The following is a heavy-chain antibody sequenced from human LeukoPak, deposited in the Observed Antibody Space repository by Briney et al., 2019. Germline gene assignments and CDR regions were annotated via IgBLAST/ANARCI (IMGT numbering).Heavy chain of an antibody. D-gene: IGHD2-21*02. CDR1: GYTLTELS. CDR2: ISAYNGNT. Sequence: ASVKVSCKVSGYTLTELSMHWVRQAPGQGLEWMGWISAYNGNTNYAQKLQGRVTMTTDTSTSTAYMELRSLRSDDTAVYYCASSEGSCGGDCYFDYWGQGTLVTVSS. J-gene: IGHJ4*02. CDR3: ASSEGSCGGDCYFDY. V-gene: IGHV1-18*01.